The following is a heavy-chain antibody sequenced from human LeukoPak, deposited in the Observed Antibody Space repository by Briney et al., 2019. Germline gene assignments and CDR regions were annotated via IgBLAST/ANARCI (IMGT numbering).Heavy chain of an antibody. CDR3: AKEKYSSGFFDY. CDR2: ISGSGEST. V-gene: IGHV3-23*01. J-gene: IGHJ4*02. D-gene: IGHD6-19*01. CDR1: GFTFSSYA. Sequence: PGGSLRLSCAASGFTFSSYAMSWVRQAPGKGLEWVSAISGSGESTYYADSVKGRLTISRDNSKNRLYLQMNSLRAEDTAVYYCAKEKYSSGFFDYWGQGTVVTVSS.